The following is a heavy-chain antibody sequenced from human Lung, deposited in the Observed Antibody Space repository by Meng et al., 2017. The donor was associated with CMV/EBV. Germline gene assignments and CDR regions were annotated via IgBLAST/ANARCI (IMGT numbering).Heavy chain of an antibody. J-gene: IGHJ6*02. D-gene: IGHD1-26*01. CDR1: GLTVSNNY. V-gene: IGHV3-66*02. Sequence: GGSLRLXCAASGLTVSNNYLTWVRQAPGKGLEWVSVFYSGGSTYYADSVMGRFTVSRDNSKNTLYLQMKRLRVEDTGIYYCARDMYWDESYHGMDVWGRGTTVTVSS. CDR2: FYSGGST. CDR3: ARDMYWDESYHGMDV.